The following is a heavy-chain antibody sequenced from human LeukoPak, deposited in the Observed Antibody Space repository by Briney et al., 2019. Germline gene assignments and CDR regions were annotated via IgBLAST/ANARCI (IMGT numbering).Heavy chain of an antibody. CDR2: IYTSGST. J-gene: IGHJ5*02. Sequence: SETLSLTCTVSGGSISSYYWSWIRQPAGKGLEWIGRIYTSGSTNYNPSLKSRVTMSVDTSKNQFSLKLSSVTAADTAVYYCARDMVRGVYTWFDPWGQGTLVTVYS. CDR3: ARDMVRGVYTWFDP. D-gene: IGHD3-10*01. V-gene: IGHV4-4*07. CDR1: GGSISSYY.